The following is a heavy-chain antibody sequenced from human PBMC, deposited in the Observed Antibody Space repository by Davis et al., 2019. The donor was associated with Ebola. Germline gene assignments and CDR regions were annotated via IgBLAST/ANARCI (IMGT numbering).Heavy chain of an antibody. J-gene: IGHJ3*02. CDR3: AKVRSYDAFDI. Sequence: GESLKISCAASGFTFSSYAMSWVRQAPGKGLEWVSAISGSGGSTYYADSVKGRFTISRANSKNTLYLQMNSLRAEDTAVYYCAKVRSYDAFDIWGQATMVTVSS. CDR1: GFTFSSYA. V-gene: IGHV3-23*01. CDR2: ISGSGGST.